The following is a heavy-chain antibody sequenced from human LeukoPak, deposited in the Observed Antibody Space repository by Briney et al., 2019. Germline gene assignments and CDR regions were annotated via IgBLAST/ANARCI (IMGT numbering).Heavy chain of an antibody. CDR2: INPNTGGT. Sequence: ASVKGSCKASGYSFTAYYMHWVRQAPGQGLEWMGWINPNTGGTNYAQKFQGRVTMTRDTSISTAYMELNSLGSDGTAVYYCARADCVGSSCYGMDVWGQGSTVTVSS. CDR3: ARADCVGSSCYGMDV. J-gene: IGHJ6*02. CDR1: GYSFTAYY. D-gene: IGHD6-13*01. V-gene: IGHV1-2*02.